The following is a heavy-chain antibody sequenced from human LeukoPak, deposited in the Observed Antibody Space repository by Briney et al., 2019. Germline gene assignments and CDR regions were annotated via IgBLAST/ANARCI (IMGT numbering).Heavy chain of an antibody. CDR1: GFTFSSYA. Sequence: QPGGSLKLSCAASGFTFSSYAMSWVRQAPGKGLEWVSAISGSGGSTYYADSVKGRFTISRDNSKNTLYLQMNSLRAEDTAVYYCAKDYLRYNWNVNSLYFDYWGQGTLVTVSS. J-gene: IGHJ4*02. CDR2: ISGSGGST. CDR3: AKDYLRYNWNVNSLYFDY. V-gene: IGHV3-23*01. D-gene: IGHD1-20*01.